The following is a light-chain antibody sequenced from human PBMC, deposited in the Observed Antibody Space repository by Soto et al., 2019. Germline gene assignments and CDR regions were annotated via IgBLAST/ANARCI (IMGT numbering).Light chain of an antibody. V-gene: IGLV2-14*03. CDR2: DVS. CDR1: SSDVGSYNY. J-gene: IGLJ2*01. Sequence: QSALTQPASVSGSPGQSITISCTGTSSDVGSYNYVSWYQQHPGKAPTLVIFDVSDRPSGVSNRFSGSKSGKTASLTISGLQAEDEADYYCSSYTSGSTLVVFGGGTKVTVL. CDR3: SSYTSGSTLVV.